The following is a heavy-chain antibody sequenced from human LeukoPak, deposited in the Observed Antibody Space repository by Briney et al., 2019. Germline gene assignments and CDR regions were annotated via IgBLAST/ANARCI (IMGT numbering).Heavy chain of an antibody. V-gene: IGHV1-69*13. CDR3: ARSVREYSSGWYEWFDP. CDR2: IIPIFGTA. CDR1: GGTFSSYA. J-gene: IGHJ5*02. D-gene: IGHD6-19*01. Sequence: SVKVSCKASGGTFSSYAISWVRQAPGQGLEWMGGIIPIFGTANYAQKFQGRVTITADESTSTAYMELSSLRSEDMAVYYCARSVREYSSGWYEWFDPWGQGTLVTVSS.